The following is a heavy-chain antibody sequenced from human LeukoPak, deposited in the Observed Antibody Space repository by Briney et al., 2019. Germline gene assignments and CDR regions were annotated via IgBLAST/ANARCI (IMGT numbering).Heavy chain of an antibody. CDR3: ATKQWLAPPPDS. D-gene: IGHD6-19*01. V-gene: IGHV3-74*01. CDR2: IDTDGTVT. CDR1: GFTFSKYW. J-gene: IGHJ4*02. Sequence: GGSLRLSCAASGFTFSKYWMLWVRQAPGKGLEGVSRIDTDGTVTTYADSVKGRFTVSRDNADNTMFLQMNSVRDEDTAVYYCATKQWLAPPPDSWGQGTPVTVSS.